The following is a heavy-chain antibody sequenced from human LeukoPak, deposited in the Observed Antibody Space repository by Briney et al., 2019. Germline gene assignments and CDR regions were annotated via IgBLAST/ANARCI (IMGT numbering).Heavy chain of an antibody. Sequence: PGGSLRLSCAASGFTFSSYWMHWVRQAPGKGLVWVSRINSDGSSTSYADSVKGRFTISRDNAKNTLYLQMNSLRAEDTADCARLYSSGWYHLDYWGQGTLVTVSS. V-gene: IGHV3-74*01. D-gene: IGHD6-19*01. CDR2: INSDGSST. CDR1: GFTFSSYW. J-gene: IGHJ4*02. CDR3: LYSSGWYHLDY.